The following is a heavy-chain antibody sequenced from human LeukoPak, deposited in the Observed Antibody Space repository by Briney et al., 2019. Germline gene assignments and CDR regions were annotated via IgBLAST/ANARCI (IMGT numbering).Heavy chain of an antibody. J-gene: IGHJ4*02. V-gene: IGHV4-59*01. CDR1: GGSISSYY. CDR2: IYYSGST. Sequence: KTSETLSLTCTVSGGSISSYYWSWIRQPPGKGLEWIGYIYYSGSTNYNPSLKSRVTISVDTSKNQFSLKLSSVTAADTAVYYCARSYSGSYRPFDYWGQGTLVTVSS. CDR3: ARSYSGSYRPFDY. D-gene: IGHD1-26*01.